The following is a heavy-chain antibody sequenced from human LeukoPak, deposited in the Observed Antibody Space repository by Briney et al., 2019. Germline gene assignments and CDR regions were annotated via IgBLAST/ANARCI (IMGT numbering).Heavy chain of an antibody. CDR3: AKASGQFDSNDAFDI. Sequence: GGSLRLSCAASGFTFSSYAMTWVRQAPGKGLEWVSAISGSGNTYYADSVKGRFTISRDNSKKTMYLQMKSLRGEDTAVYYCAKASGQFDSNDAFDIWGQGTVVTVSS. CDR1: GFTFSSYA. V-gene: IGHV3-23*01. D-gene: IGHD3-9*01. J-gene: IGHJ3*02. CDR2: ISGSGNT.